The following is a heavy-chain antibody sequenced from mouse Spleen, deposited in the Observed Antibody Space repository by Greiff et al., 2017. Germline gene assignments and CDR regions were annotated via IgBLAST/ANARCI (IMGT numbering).Heavy chain of an antibody. Sequence: EVHLVESGGGLVKPGGSLKLSCAASGFTFSSYAMSWVRQSPEKRLEWVAEISSGGSYTYYPDTVTGRFTISRDNAKNTLYLEMSSLRSEDTAMYYCARSGSSYGAWFAYWGQGTLVTVSA. CDR2: ISSGGSYT. CDR1: GFTFSSYA. J-gene: IGHJ3*01. D-gene: IGHD1-1*01. CDR3: ARSGSSYGAWFAY. V-gene: IGHV5-9-4*01.